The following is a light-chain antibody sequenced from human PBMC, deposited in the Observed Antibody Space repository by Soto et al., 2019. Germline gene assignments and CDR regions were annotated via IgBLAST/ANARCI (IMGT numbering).Light chain of an antibody. V-gene: IGKV3-15*01. CDR2: SAS. J-gene: IGKJ5*01. CDR1: QSVSSK. CDR3: QQYGYSPIT. Sequence: EIVMTQSPATLSLSPGQRATLSCRASQSVSSKLAWYQQRPGQAPRLLIYSASTRATGIPARFSGGGSGTDFTLTISRLEPEDFAVYYCQQYGYSPITFGQGTRLEIK.